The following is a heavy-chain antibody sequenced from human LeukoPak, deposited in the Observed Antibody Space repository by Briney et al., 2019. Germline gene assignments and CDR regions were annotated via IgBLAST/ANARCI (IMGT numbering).Heavy chain of an antibody. J-gene: IGHJ4*02. CDR2: ISYDGSDN. Sequence: PGRSLRLSCEASGIIFSNYGFHWVRQAPGKGLDWVAFISYDGSDNYYADSVKGRFLISRDNSKSTLYLQMNSLRAEDTAVYYCAAQWEILKMFDFWGQGTLVTVSS. V-gene: IGHV3-30*03. D-gene: IGHD1-26*01. CDR3: AAQWEILKMFDF. CDR1: GIIFSNYG.